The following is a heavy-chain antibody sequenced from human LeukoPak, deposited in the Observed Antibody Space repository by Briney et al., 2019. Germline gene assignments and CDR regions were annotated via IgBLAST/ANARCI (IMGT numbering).Heavy chain of an antibody. CDR1: GYTFTGYY. Sequence: ASVKVSCKASGYTFTGYYMHWVRQAPGQGLEWMGWINPNSGGTNYAQKFQGRVTMTRDTSISAAYMELSRLRSDDTAVYYCARAVNRNYYYWGQGTLVTVSS. CDR2: INPNSGGT. CDR3: ARAVNRNYYY. D-gene: IGHD1-7*01. J-gene: IGHJ4*02. V-gene: IGHV1-2*02.